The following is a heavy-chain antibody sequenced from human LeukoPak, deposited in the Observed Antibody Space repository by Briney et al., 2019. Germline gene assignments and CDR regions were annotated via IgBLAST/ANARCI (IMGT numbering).Heavy chain of an antibody. CDR1: GFTFSTYS. CDR3: AREPSYSSSWYTSCDY. CDR2: ISMGSTYI. J-gene: IGHJ4*02. Sequence: GGSLTLSCAASGFTFSTYSMNWVRQAPGKGLEWVSSISMGSTYIYYADSMKGRFTISRDNAQNSLYLQMNSLRAEDTAVYYCAREPSYSSSWYTSCDYWGQGTLVTVSS. V-gene: IGHV3-21*01. D-gene: IGHD6-13*01.